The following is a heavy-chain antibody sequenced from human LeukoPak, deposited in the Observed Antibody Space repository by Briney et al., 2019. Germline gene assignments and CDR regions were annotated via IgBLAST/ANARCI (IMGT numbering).Heavy chain of an antibody. CDR3: ARGFRSPPLRFGSPYGMDV. CDR1: GYTFTNFG. Sequence: ASVKVSCKASGYTFTNFGISWVRQAPGQGLEWMGWISAYNGNTNYAQRLQGRVTMTTDTSTSTAYMELRSLRSDDTAVYYCARGFRSPPLRFGSPYGMDVWGQGTTVTVSS. CDR2: ISAYNGNT. V-gene: IGHV1-18*01. J-gene: IGHJ6*02. D-gene: IGHD2-15*01.